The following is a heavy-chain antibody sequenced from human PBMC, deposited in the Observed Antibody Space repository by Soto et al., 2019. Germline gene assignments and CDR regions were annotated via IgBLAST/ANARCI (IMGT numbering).Heavy chain of an antibody. V-gene: IGHV4-34*01. J-gene: IGHJ4*02. D-gene: IGHD6-19*01. Sequence: SETLSLTCAVYGGSFSGYYWSWIRQPPGKGLEWIGEINHSGSTNYNPSLKSRVTISVDTSKNQFSLKLSSVTAADTAVYYCAREQRGSGNQYWGQGTLVTVSS. CDR3: AREQRGSGNQY. CDR2: INHSGST. CDR1: GGSFSGYY.